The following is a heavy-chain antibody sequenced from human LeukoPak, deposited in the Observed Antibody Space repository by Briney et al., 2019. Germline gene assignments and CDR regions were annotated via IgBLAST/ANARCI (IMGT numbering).Heavy chain of an antibody. CDR2: INPSGGST. Sequence: ASVKVSCKASGDTFTSYYMHWVRQAPGQGLEWMGIINPSGGSTSYAQKFQGRVTMTRDTSTSTVYMELSSLRSEDTAVYYCARGGITIFGVVLGPGSWFDPWGQGTLVAVSS. J-gene: IGHJ5*02. CDR3: ARGGITIFGVVLGPGSWFDP. D-gene: IGHD3-3*01. V-gene: IGHV1-46*01. CDR1: GDTFTSYY.